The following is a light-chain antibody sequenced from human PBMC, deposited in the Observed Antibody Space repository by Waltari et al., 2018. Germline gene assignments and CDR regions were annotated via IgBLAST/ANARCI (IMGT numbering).Light chain of an antibody. CDR3: CSSRSTSELV. CDR1: SSDVGGYDF. J-gene: IGLJ3*02. Sequence: QSALTQPASVSGSPGQSITIPCTGTSSDVGGYDFVSWYQQYPGKAPKVIIHNVSDRPSGVSNRFSGSKSGNTAYLTISGLQAEDEADYYCCSSRSTSELVFGGGTKLTVL. V-gene: IGLV2-14*03. CDR2: NVS.